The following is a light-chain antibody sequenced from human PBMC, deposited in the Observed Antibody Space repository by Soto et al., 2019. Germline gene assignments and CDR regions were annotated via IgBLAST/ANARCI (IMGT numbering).Light chain of an antibody. V-gene: IGKV1-5*01. CDR3: QQYHSYWT. CDR2: DVS. Sequence: SQMTQSPSTLSASVGDRVTITCLASQSISSWLAWYQQTPGNAPKLLIDDVSSLESGVPSRLSGSGSGTGFTLTISSQHPDDFSTYYCQQYHSYWTFGQGTKVDIK. J-gene: IGKJ1*01. CDR1: QSISSW.